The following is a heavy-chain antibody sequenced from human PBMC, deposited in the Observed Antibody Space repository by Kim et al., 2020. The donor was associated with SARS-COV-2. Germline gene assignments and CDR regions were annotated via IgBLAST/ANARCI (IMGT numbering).Heavy chain of an antibody. CDR2: IKSKTDGGTT. D-gene: IGHD5-12*01. V-gene: IGHV3-15*01. CDR1: GFTFSNAW. CDR3: TTVVWGGYQTVLGQSYGMDV. Sequence: GGSLRLSCAASGFTFSNAWMSWVRQAPGKGLEWVGRIKSKTDGGTTDYAAPVKGRFTISRDDSKNTLYLQMNSLKTEDTAVYYCTTVVWGGYQTVLGQSYGMDVWGQGTTVTVSS. J-gene: IGHJ6*02.